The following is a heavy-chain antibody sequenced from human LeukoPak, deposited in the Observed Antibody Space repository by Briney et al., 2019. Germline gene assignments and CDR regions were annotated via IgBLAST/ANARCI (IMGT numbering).Heavy chain of an antibody. V-gene: IGHV1-2*02. CDR2: INPNSGGT. CDR3: AREKKDVYDYYGMDV. J-gene: IGHJ6*02. CDR1: GYTFTGYY. Sequence: GASVKVSCRASGYTFTGYYMHWVRQAPGQRLEWMGWINPNSGGTNYAQKFQGRVTMTRDTSISTAYMELSRLRSDDTAVYYCAREKKDVYDYYGMDVWGQGTTVTVSS. D-gene: IGHD2-15*01.